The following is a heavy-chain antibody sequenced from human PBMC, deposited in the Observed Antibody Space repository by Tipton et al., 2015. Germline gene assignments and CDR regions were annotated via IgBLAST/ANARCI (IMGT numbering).Heavy chain of an antibody. V-gene: IGHV4-61*01. CDR1: GGSVTSGSYY. CDR2: ISYTDGA. Sequence: GLVKPSENLSLTCTVSGGSVTSGSYYWSWIRQPPGKGLEWIGYISYTDGAHYNPALKSRVTISVDTSKNQFSLTLNSVAAADTAVYYCACQDYDSLTRDYQTVDYWGQGTLFTVSS. J-gene: IGHJ4*02. D-gene: IGHD3-9*01. CDR3: ACQDYDSLTRDYQTVDY.